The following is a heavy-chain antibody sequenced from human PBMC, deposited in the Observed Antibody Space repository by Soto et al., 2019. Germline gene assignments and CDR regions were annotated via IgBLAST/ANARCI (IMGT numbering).Heavy chain of an antibody. D-gene: IGHD6-13*01. CDR3: VRPYYSSRWCPFDR. V-gene: IGHV3-11*01. J-gene: IGHJ4*02. CDR1: GFDFGDYY. CDR2: IDSDDGTT. Sequence: PGGSLRLSCTASGFDFGDYYMSWIRQAPGKGLEWVSYIDSDDGTTYYTDSVKGRFTISRDNAKNSLYLQMNSLRVEDTALYYCVRPYYSSRWCPFDRWGQGTLVTVSS.